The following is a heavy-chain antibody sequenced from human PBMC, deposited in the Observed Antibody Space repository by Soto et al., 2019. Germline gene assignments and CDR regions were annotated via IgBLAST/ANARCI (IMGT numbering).Heavy chain of an antibody. Sequence: QVQLQESGPGLVKPSGTLSLTCAVSGGSISSSNWWSWVRQPPGKGLEWIGEIYHSGSTNYNPSLTSRVTISVDQSKNQCSLKLSSVTAADTAVYYCARGTIAVAGHAGWFDPWGQGTLVTVSS. D-gene: IGHD6-19*01. CDR2: IYHSGST. V-gene: IGHV4-4*02. CDR1: GGSISSSNW. CDR3: ARGTIAVAGHAGWFDP. J-gene: IGHJ5*02.